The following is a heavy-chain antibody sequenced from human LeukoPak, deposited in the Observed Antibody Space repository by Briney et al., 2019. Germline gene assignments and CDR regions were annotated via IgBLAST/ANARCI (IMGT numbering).Heavy chain of an antibody. Sequence: ASVKLSCKASGYTFTSYGISWVRQAPGQGLEWMGCISAYNGNTNYAQKVQGRVTMTTDTSTSTAYMELRSLRSDDTAVYYCARWPEPPLFFWSGYYMPALDYWGQGTLVTVSS. D-gene: IGHD3-3*01. V-gene: IGHV1-18*01. CDR3: ARWPEPPLFFWSGYYMPALDY. J-gene: IGHJ4*02. CDR2: ISAYNGNT. CDR1: GYTFTSYG.